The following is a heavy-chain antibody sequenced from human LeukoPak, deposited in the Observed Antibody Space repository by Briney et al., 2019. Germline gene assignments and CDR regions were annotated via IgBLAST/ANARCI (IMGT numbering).Heavy chain of an antibody. D-gene: IGHD6-19*01. CDR3: ARTAYSSGWSPRTVFDY. CDR1: GGTFSSYA. Sequence: SVKVSCKASGGTFSSYAISWVRQAPGQGLEWMGGIIPIFGTANYAQKFQGRVTITADGSTSTAYMELSSLRSEDTAVYYCARTAYSSGWSPRTVFDYWGQGTLVTVSS. J-gene: IGHJ4*02. CDR2: IIPIFGTA. V-gene: IGHV1-69*13.